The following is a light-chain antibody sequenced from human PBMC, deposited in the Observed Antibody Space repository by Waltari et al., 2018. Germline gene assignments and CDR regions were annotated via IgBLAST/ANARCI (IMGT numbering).Light chain of an antibody. V-gene: IGLV2-23*01. CDR3: CSYAGSSTWV. J-gene: IGLJ3*02. CDR2: DGS. CDR1: NSDVGSSNF. Sequence: QSALTQPASVSGSPGPSITISCTGTNSDVGSSNFVSWFQQHRGKAPKLIIDDGSKRPAGISNRFSGSKAGNTASLTISGLQAGDETDYYCCSYAGSSTWVFGGGTKLTVL.